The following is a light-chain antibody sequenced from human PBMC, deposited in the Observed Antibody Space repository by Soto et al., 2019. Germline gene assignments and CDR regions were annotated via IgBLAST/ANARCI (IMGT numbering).Light chain of an antibody. Sequence: EIVMTQSPATLSVSPGERATLSCRASQSVSSNLAWYQQKPGQAPRLLIYGASIRATGIPARFSGSGSGTEFTLTISSLQSEDFAVYYCQQYNNSLFGPGTKVDIK. CDR1: QSVSSN. J-gene: IGKJ3*01. V-gene: IGKV3-15*01. CDR3: QQYNNSL. CDR2: GAS.